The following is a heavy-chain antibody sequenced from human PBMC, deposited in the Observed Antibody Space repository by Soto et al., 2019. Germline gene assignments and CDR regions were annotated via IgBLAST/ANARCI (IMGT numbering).Heavy chain of an antibody. V-gene: IGHV4-61*01. D-gene: IGHD6-13*01. CDR1: GGSVSSGSYY. Sequence: PSETLSLTCTVSGGSVSSGSYYWSWIRQPPGKGLEWIGYIYYSGSTNYNPSLKSRVTISVDTSKNQFSLKLSSVTAADTAVYYCARGHSSSWYPRWFDPWGQGTLVTVSS. CDR2: IYYSGST. J-gene: IGHJ5*02. CDR3: ARGHSSSWYPRWFDP.